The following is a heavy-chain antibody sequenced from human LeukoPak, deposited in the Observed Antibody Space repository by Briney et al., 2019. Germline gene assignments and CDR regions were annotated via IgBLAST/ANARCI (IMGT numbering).Heavy chain of an antibody. D-gene: IGHD2-15*01. Sequence: PGGSLRLSWAASGFTFSSYSMSWVRQAPGKWLEWVSAIIVSGGSTYYAHSVKGRSTISRDNYNNLLYLQTNSLRAAETAVYYCAKHGRVVAATPLDYWGQGTMATVSS. CDR3: AKHGRVVAATPLDY. J-gene: IGHJ4*02. CDR1: GFTFSSYS. CDR2: IIVSGGST. V-gene: IGHV3-23*01.